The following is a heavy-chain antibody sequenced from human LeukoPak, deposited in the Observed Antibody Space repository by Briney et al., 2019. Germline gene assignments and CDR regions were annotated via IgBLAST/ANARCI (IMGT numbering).Heavy chain of an antibody. CDR2: INHSGST. CDR3: ARGGYYKQSVYYYYYYYMDV. Sequence: SETLSLTCAVYGGSFSGYYWSWIRQPPGKGLEWIGEINHSGSTNYNPSLKSRVTISVDTSKNQFSLKLSSVTAADTAVYYCARGGYYKQSVYYYYYYYMDVWGKGTTVTVSS. J-gene: IGHJ6*03. V-gene: IGHV4-34*01. D-gene: IGHD3-9*01. CDR1: GGSFSGYY.